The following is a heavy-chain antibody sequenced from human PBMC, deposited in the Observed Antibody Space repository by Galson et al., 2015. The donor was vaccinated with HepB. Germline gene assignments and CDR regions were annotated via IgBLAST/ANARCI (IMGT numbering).Heavy chain of an antibody. D-gene: IGHD2-2*01. CDR2: ISAYNGNT. V-gene: IGHV1-18*04. CDR1: GYTFTNYG. J-gene: IGHJ4*02. Sequence: SVKVSCKASGYTFTNYGISWVRQAPGQGLEWMGWISAYNGNTQYAQKLQGRVIMTTDTSTSTAYMELRSLRSDDTAVYYCARGGDLLDIVVVPAATPLDYWGQGTLVTVSS. CDR3: ARGGDLLDIVVVPAATPLDY.